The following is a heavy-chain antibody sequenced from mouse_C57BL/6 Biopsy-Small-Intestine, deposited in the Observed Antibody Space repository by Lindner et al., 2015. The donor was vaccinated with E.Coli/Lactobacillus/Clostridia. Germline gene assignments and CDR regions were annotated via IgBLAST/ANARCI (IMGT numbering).Heavy chain of an antibody. Sequence: VQLQESGAESVKPGASVKMSCKASGYTFTTYPIEWMKQNHGKSLEWIGNFHPYNDDTKYNEKFKGKATLTVEKSSSTVYLELSRLTSDDSAVYYCARGGNLWSNFDYWGQGTTLTVSS. J-gene: IGHJ2*01. CDR3: ARGGNLWSNFDY. CDR2: FHPYNDDT. CDR1: GYTFTTYP. V-gene: IGHV1-47*01. D-gene: IGHD1-1*02.